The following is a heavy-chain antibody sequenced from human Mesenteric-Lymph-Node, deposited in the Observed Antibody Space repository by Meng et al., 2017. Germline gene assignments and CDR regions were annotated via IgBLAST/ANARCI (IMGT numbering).Heavy chain of an antibody. CDR2: IGTAGDT. V-gene: IGHV3-13*01. Sequence: GGSLRLSCAASGFTFSSYDMHWVRQATGKGLEWVSAIGTAGDTYYPGSVKGRFTISRENAKNSLYLQMNSLRAGDTAVYYCARGLVCSGSYQFDYWGQGTLVTVSS. J-gene: IGHJ4*02. CDR3: ARGLVCSGSYQFDY. D-gene: IGHD1-26*01. CDR1: GFTFSSYD.